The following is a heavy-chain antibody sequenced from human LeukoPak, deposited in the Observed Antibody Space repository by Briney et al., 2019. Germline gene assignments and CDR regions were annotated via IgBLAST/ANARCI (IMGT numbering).Heavy chain of an antibody. CDR1: GFMFSNSA. J-gene: IGHJ4*02. V-gene: IGHV3-23*01. Sequence: PGGSLTLSCVASGFMFSNSAMHWVRPAPGKGLEWVSRIGGCEGGADHEDSVKGRFTISRDNFKNTWYLQTNSLRSENTDVYYWAKSQSSGYYYWDDWGQGTLVSVSS. CDR3: AKSQSSGYYYWDD. CDR2: IGGCEGGA. D-gene: IGHD3-22*01.